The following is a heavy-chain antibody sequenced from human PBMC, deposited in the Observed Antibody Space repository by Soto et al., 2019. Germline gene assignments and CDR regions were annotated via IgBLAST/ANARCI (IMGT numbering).Heavy chain of an antibody. J-gene: IGHJ4*02. CDR3: ARRYSSSFDY. D-gene: IGHD6-13*01. V-gene: IGHV4-59*08. Sequence: QVQLQESGPGLVKPSETLSLTCTVSGGSISSYYWSWIRQPPGKGLEWIRYIYYSGSTNYNPSLKSPLTISVDTPKNQFSLKLSSVTAADTAVYYCARRYSSSFDYWGQGTLVTVSS. CDR1: GGSISSYY. CDR2: IYYSGST.